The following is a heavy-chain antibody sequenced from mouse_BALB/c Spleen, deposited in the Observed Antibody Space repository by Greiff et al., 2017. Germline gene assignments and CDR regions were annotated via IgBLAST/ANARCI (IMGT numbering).Heavy chain of an antibody. CDR1: GYAFTNYL. Sequence: VQLQQSGAELVRPGTSVKVSCKASGYAFTNYLIEWVKQRPGQGLEWIGVINPGSGGTNYNEKFKGKATLTADKSSSTAYMQLSSLTSDESAVYVCERGGLRVRYAMEYWGEGTSVTVSS. CDR3: ERGGLRVRYAMEY. CDR2: INPGSGGT. V-gene: IGHV1-54*01. J-gene: IGHJ4*01. D-gene: IGHD2-4*01.